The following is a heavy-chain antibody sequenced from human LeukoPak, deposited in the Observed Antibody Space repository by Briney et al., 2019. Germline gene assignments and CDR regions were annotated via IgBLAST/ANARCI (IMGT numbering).Heavy chain of an antibody. Sequence: QPGRSLRLSCAASGFTFSSYGMHWVRQTPGKGLEWVALISFDGSNKYYADSVMGRFTISRDNSKNTLYLQMNSLRAEDTAVYYCATPRHQWLPTDDAFDIWGQGTMVTVSS. J-gene: IGHJ3*02. CDR2: ISFDGSNK. CDR1: GFTFSSYG. V-gene: IGHV3-30*03. D-gene: IGHD6-19*01. CDR3: ATPRHQWLPTDDAFDI.